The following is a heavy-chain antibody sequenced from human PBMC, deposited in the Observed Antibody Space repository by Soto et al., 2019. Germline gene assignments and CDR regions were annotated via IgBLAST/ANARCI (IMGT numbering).Heavy chain of an antibody. V-gene: IGHV1-8*01. D-gene: IGHD3-3*01. CDR3: ARVPLPYYDFLSGYYGTGYYYMDL. CDR2: MNPNSGNT. J-gene: IGHJ6*03. CDR1: GYTFTSYD. Sequence: ASVKVSCKASGYTFTSYDINWVRQATGQGLEWMGWMNPNSGNTGYAQKFQGRVTMTRNTSISTAYMELSSLRSEDTAVYYCARVPLPYYDFLSGYYGTGYYYMDLWGKGITVTVSS.